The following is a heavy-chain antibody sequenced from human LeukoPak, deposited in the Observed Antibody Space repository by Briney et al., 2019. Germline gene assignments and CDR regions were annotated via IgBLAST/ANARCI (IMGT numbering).Heavy chain of an antibody. J-gene: IGHJ6*02. Sequence: GRSLRLSCAASGFTFNSYWMSWVRQAPGKGLEWVANIKKDGSEKYYVDSVKGRFTISRDNAKNSLYLQMNSLRAEDTAVYYCARVSGAYYYNYGMDVWGQGTTVTVSS. CDR2: IKKDGSEK. V-gene: IGHV3-7*01. CDR3: ARVSGAYYYNYGMDV. D-gene: IGHD6-25*01. CDR1: GFTFNSYW.